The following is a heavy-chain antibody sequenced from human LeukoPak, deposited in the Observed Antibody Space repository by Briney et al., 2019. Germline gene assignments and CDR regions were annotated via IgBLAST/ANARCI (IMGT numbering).Heavy chain of an antibody. CDR2: IWYDGSNK. CDR1: GFTFSSYG. CDR3: ARDPTLYYGSGTGMDV. Sequence: ERSLRLSCAASGFTFSSYGMHWVRQAPGKGLEWVAGIWYDGSNKYYADSVKGRFTISRDNSKNTLYLQMNSLRAEDTAVYYCARDPTLYYGSGTGMDVWGKGTTVTVSS. J-gene: IGHJ6*04. D-gene: IGHD3-10*01. V-gene: IGHV3-33*08.